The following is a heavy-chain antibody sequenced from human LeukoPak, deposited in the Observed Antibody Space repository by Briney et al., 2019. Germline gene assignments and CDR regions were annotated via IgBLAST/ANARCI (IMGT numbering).Heavy chain of an antibody. CDR3: AKDRYYDILTGYIDY. CDR2: IRYDGSNK. CDR1: GFTFSSYS. V-gene: IGHV3-30*02. Sequence: GGSLRLSCAASGFTFSSYSMHLVRQARGKGLEWVAFIRYDGSNKYYADSVKGRFTISRDNSKNTLYLQMNSLRAEDTAVYYCAKDRYYDILTGYIDYWGQGTLVTVSS. J-gene: IGHJ4*02. D-gene: IGHD3-9*01.